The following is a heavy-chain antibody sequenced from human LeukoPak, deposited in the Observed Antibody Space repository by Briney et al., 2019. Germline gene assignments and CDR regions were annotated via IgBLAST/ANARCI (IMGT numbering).Heavy chain of an antibody. CDR3: ARAGRYCSNTSCFDWFDP. CDR1: GGSFSGYY. J-gene: IGHJ5*02. D-gene: IGHD2-2*01. V-gene: IGHV4-34*01. Sequence: KPSETLSLTCAVYGGSFSGYYWSWIRQPPGKGLEWIGEINHSGSTNYNPSLKSRVTISVDTSKNQFSLKLSSVTAADTAVYYCARAGRYCSNTSCFDWFDPWGQGTLVTVSS. CDR2: INHSGST.